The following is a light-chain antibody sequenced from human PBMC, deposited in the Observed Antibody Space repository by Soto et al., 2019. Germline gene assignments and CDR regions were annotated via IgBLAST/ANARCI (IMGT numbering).Light chain of an antibody. J-gene: IGKJ1*01. V-gene: IGKV1-27*01. Sequence: DIQMTQSPSSLSASVGDSVTITCRASQGIGTYLAWYQQKPGKVPKLLIYAASTLQSGVPSRFSGRGSGTDFSLTISSLQPEDVATYYCKKYNSPPRTFGQGTKVEIK. CDR2: AAS. CDR3: KKYNSPPRT. CDR1: QGIGTY.